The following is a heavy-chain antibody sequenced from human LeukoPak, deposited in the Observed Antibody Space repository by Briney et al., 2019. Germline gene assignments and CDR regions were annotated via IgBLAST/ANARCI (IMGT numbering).Heavy chain of an antibody. CDR1: GGSFSGYY. V-gene: IGHV4-34*01. J-gene: IGHJ4*02. Sequence: KPSETLSLTCAVYGGSFSGYYWSWIRQPPGKGLEWIGEINHSGSTNYNPSLKSRVTISVDTSKNQFSLKLSSVTAADTAVYYCASRGRSDFWSGYFPPFDYWGQGTLVTVSS. CDR3: ASRGRSDFWSGYFPPFDY. CDR2: INHSGST. D-gene: IGHD3-3*01.